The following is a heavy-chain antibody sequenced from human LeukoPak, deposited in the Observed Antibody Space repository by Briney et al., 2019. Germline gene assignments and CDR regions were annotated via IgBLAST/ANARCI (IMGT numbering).Heavy chain of an antibody. CDR3: AKDSTPYYNSGMDV. J-gene: IGHJ6*02. CDR2: ISWNSGNI. V-gene: IGHV3-9*01. D-gene: IGHD3-10*01. CDR1: GFTFDDYG. Sequence: GRSLRLSCAASGFTFDDYGMYWVRQAPGKGLEWVSGISWNSGNIDYGDSVKGRFTISRGNAKNSLYLQMNSLRAEDTALYYCAKDSTPYYNSGMDVWGQGTTVTVSS.